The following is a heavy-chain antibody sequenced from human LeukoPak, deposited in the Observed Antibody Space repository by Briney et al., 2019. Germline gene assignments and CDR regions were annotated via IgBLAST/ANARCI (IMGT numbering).Heavy chain of an antibody. CDR1: GGSISSYY. CDR2: IYYSGST. CDR3: ARAASVRGWYVAY. V-gene: IGHV4-59*01. D-gene: IGHD6-19*01. Sequence: PSETLSLTCTVSGGSISSYYRSWIRQPPGKGLEWIGYIYYSGSTNYNPSLKSRVTISVDTSKNQFSLKLSSVTAADTAVYYCARAASVRGWYVAYWGQGTLATVSS. J-gene: IGHJ4*02.